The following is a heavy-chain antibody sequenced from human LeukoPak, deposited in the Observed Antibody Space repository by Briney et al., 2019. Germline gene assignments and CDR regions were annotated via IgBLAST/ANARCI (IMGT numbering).Heavy chain of an antibody. CDR1: GFTFSTYA. CDR3: ARAGGVWGSYRYYGY. CDR2: ISSNGGST. D-gene: IGHD3-16*02. Sequence: PGGSLRLSCAASGFTFSTYAMIWVRQAPGKGLEYVSAISSNGGSTYYANSVKGRFTISRDNSKNTLYLQMGSLRAEDMAVYYCARAGGVWGSYRYYGYWGQGTLVTVSS. J-gene: IGHJ4*02. V-gene: IGHV3-64*01.